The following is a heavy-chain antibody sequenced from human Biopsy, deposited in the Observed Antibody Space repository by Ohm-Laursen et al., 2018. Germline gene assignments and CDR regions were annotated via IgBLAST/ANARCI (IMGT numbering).Heavy chain of an antibody. J-gene: IGHJ4*02. Sequence: SLRLSCTASGFTFSSYAMEWVRQALGKGLEWVSSIAERSTYISYADSVKGRFTISRDNAQNSLYLQMNNLRVEDTAVYYCARERGRKSIAATDYWGQGVLVTVSS. V-gene: IGHV3-21*06. CDR2: IAERSTYI. D-gene: IGHD6-6*01. CDR3: ARERGRKSIAATDY. CDR1: GFTFSSYA.